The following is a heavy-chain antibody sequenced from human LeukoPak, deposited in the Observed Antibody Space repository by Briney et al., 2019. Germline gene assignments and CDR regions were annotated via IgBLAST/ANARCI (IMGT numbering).Heavy chain of an antibody. CDR1: GGTFSSYA. V-gene: IGHV1-69*05. Sequence: GSSVKVSCEASGGTFSSYAISWVRQAPGQGLEWMGGIIPIFGTANYVQKFQGRVTITTDESTSTAYMELSSLRSEDTAVYYCASRQSVKGEWELLPYFDYWGQGTLVTVSS. CDR3: ASRQSVKGEWELLPYFDY. CDR2: IIPIFGTA. D-gene: IGHD1-26*01. J-gene: IGHJ4*02.